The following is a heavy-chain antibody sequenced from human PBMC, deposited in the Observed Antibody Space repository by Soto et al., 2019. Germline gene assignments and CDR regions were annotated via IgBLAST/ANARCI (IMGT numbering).Heavy chain of an antibody. CDR2: MNPNSGNT. CDR1: GYTFTSYD. D-gene: IGHD3-3*01. Sequence: ASVKVSCKASGYTFTSYDINWVRQATGQGLEWMGWMNPNSGNTGYAQKCQGRVTMTRNTSISTAYMELSSLRSEDTAVYYCARGRLGSYFWSGYYYYYYGMDVWGQGTTVTVSS. CDR3: ARGRLGSYFWSGYYYYYYGMDV. V-gene: IGHV1-8*01. J-gene: IGHJ6*02.